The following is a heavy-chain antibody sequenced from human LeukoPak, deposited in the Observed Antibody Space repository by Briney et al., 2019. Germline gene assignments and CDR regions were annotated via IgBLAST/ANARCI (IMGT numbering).Heavy chain of an antibody. V-gene: IGHV3-30*18. CDR2: MSYDGRNT. Sequence: PGTSLILSCAASGFTFSTYGMHWVRQAPGKGLEWVAVMSYDGRNTYYADSVKGRFIISRDNSKNTLYLQMNSLRVEDTAVYYCAKVQLERRELLPNFDYWGQGTLVTVSS. J-gene: IGHJ4*02. CDR1: GFTFSTYG. CDR3: AKVQLERRELLPNFDY. D-gene: IGHD1-1*01.